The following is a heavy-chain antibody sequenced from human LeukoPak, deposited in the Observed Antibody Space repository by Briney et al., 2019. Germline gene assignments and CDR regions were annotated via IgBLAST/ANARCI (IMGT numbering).Heavy chain of an antibody. CDR1: GFTVSSNY. Sequence: GGSLRLSCAASGFTVSSNYMSWVRQAPEKGLEWVSVIYSGGRIYYADSVKGRFTISRHNSENTLYLQMNSLRAEDTAVYYCARGDFWSGYYTGLYWGQRTLVTVSS. V-gene: IGHV3-53*04. D-gene: IGHD3-3*01. CDR2: IYSGGRI. J-gene: IGHJ4*02. CDR3: ARGDFWSGYYTGLY.